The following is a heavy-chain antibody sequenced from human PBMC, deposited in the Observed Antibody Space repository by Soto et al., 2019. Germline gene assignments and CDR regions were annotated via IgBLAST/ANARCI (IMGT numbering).Heavy chain of an antibody. J-gene: IGHJ4*02. D-gene: IGHD3-10*01. CDR3: ARDLRSYGSGSYYNPVRFDY. Sequence: GGSLRLSCAASGFTFSSYSMNWVRQAPGKGLEWVSSISSSSSYIYYADSVKGRFTISRDNAKNSLYLQMNSLRAEDTAVYYCARDLRSYGSGSYYNPVRFDYWGQGTLVTVS. V-gene: IGHV3-21*01. CDR1: GFTFSSYS. CDR2: ISSSSSYI.